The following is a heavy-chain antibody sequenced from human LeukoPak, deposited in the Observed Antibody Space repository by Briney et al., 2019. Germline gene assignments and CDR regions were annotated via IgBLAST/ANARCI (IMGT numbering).Heavy chain of an antibody. CDR1: GGSISSSSYY. V-gene: IGHV4-39*01. CDR3: ARHSASTYWSGLGYYYYGMDV. CDR2: IYYRGST. Sequence: SETLSLTCTVSGGSISSSSYYWGGIRQPPGQGLEWIGRIYYRGSTYYHPSLTRRVTISVDTSKDQFPQTLCSLTAADTAVCYCARHSASTYWSGLGYYYYGMDVWGQGTTVTVSS. D-gene: IGHD3-3*01. J-gene: IGHJ6*02.